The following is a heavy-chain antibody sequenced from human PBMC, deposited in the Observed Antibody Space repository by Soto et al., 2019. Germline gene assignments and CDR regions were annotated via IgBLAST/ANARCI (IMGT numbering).Heavy chain of an antibody. J-gene: IGHJ4*02. V-gene: IGHV4-39*01. CDR2: IYYSGST. D-gene: IGHD3-10*01. Sequence: QLLESGPGLVKPSETLSLTCTVSGGSISSSSYYWGWIRQPPGKGLEWIGSIYYSGSTYYNPSLKSRVTISVDTSKNQFSLKLSSVTAADTAVYYCARGESYYGSGSWGQGTLVTVSS. CDR1: GGSISSSSYY. CDR3: ARGESYYGSGS.